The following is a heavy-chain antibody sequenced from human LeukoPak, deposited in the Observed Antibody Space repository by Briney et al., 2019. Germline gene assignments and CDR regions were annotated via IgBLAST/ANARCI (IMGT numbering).Heavy chain of an antibody. V-gene: IGHV1-69*06. CDR1: GYTFTGYY. J-gene: IGHJ3*02. D-gene: IGHD3-3*01. CDR3: ASGLVATIFGVVIPDAFDI. Sequence: ASVKVSCKASGYTFTGYYMHWVRQAPGQGLEWMGGIIPIFDTTNYAQKFQGRVTITADKSTSTVYMELSSLRSEDTAVYYCASGLVATIFGVVIPDAFDIWGQGTMVTVSS. CDR2: IIPIFDTT.